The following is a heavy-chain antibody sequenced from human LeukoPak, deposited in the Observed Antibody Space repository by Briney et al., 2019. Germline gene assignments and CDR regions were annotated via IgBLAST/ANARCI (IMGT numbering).Heavy chain of an antibody. D-gene: IGHD2-2*01. CDR1: GFTFSAYA. Sequence: GGSLRLSCAASGFTFSAYAMTWVRQAPGSGLEWVSGISGNGGDTYYADSVKGRFTISRDNSKNTLYLQVNSLRAEDTAVYYCAKDRIVGIPPYSSTWYYFDYWGQGTQVTVSS. CDR2: ISGNGGDT. J-gene: IGHJ4*02. V-gene: IGHV3-23*01. CDR3: AKDRIVGIPPYSSTWYYFDY.